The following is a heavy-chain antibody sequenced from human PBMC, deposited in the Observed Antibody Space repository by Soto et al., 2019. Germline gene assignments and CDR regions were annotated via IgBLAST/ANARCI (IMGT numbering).Heavy chain of an antibody. Sequence: EVQLVESGGGLVQPGGSLRLSCAASGFTFSSYSMNWVRQAPGKGLEWVSYISSSSSTIYYADSVKGRFTISRDNAKNSLYLQMNSLRDEDTAVYYCAGSSYYYDSSGYYYGDYWGQGTLVTVSS. J-gene: IGHJ4*02. CDR3: AGSSYYYDSSGYYYGDY. CDR1: GFTFSSYS. CDR2: ISSSSSTI. V-gene: IGHV3-48*02. D-gene: IGHD3-22*01.